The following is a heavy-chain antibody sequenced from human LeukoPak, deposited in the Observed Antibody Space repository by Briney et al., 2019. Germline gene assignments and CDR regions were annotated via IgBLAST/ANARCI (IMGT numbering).Heavy chain of an antibody. CDR2: MTNDGNYE. Sequence: GGSLRLSCAASGFTFSTYGMHWVRQAPGKGLEWVAVMTNDGNYEKYADGVRGRFTISRDNSKNTLYLQMNSLSAEDTAVYYCARDSITGDNSLDFWGRGTLVTVSS. D-gene: IGHD7-27*01. V-gene: IGHV3-33*05. CDR3: ARDSITGDNSLDF. J-gene: IGHJ4*02. CDR1: GFTFSTYG.